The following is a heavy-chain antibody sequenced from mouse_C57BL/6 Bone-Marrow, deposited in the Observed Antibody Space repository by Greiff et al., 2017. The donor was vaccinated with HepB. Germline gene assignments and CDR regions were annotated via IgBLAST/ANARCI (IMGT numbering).Heavy chain of an antibody. CDR1: GFNIKNTY. CDR3: ARDYGSSYSYWYFDV. CDR2: IDPANGNT. J-gene: IGHJ1*03. Sequence: EVQLQQSVAELVRPGASVKLSCPASGFNIKNTYMPWVKQRPEQGLEWIGRIDPANGNTKNAPKFQGKATITADTSSNTAYLQLSSLTSEDTAIYYCARDYGSSYSYWYFDVWGTGTTVTVSS. D-gene: IGHD1-1*01. V-gene: IGHV14-3*01.